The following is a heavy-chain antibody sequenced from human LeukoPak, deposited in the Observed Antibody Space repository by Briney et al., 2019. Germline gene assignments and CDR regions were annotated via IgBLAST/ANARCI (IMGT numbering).Heavy chain of an antibody. CDR1: GYAITSGGFS. Sequence: SETLSLTCTVSGYAITSGGFSWIWIRRPPGKGLEWIGCIYDRGSAYYNPSLKSRFTISVDRPKNQFFLNVTSLTAADTAVYYCARSRQGSGLLNYWGQGNLVAVSS. J-gene: IGHJ4*02. V-gene: IGHV4-30-2*01. CDR3: ARSRQGSGLLNY. CDR2: IYDRGSA. D-gene: IGHD3-10*01.